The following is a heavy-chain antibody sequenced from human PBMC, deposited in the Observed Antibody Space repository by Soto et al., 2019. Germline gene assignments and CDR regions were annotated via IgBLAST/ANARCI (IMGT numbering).Heavy chain of an antibody. CDR1: GGSVSDYA. Sequence: QVHLVQSGTQVKKPGSSVRVSCRASGGSVSDYAINWVRQAPGQGLEWVGGIVPLFERTEYAQSLQGRFRITTNNFKTYSYRKLKARTFGTPAFNYGARPGIDKIGVSPTHTNGRALGGPGTTFTAS. V-gene: IGHV1-69*06. D-gene: IGHD2-21*01. CDR2: IVPLFERT. J-gene: IGHJ6*02. CDR3: ARPGIDKIGVSPTHTNGRAL.